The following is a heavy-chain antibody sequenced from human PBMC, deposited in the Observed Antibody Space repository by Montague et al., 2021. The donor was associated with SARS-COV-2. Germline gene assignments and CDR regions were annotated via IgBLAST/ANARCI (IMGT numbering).Heavy chain of an antibody. Sequence: SLRLSCAASGFTFSSYAMHWVRQAPGKGLGWVAVISYDGSNKYYADSVKGRFTISRDNSKNTLYLQMNSLRAEDTAVYYCARELVYYGMDVWGQGTMVTVSS. V-gene: IGHV3-30-3*01. J-gene: IGHJ6*02. CDR2: ISYDGSNK. CDR3: ARELVYYGMDV. CDR1: GFTFSSYA.